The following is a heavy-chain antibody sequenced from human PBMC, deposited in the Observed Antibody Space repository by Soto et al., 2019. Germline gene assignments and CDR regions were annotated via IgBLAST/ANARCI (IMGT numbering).Heavy chain of an antibody. CDR3: ARVVRAAADTKAFDI. CDR2: TYYRSKWYN. D-gene: IGHD6-13*01. CDR1: GDSVSTNSAT. J-gene: IGHJ3*02. V-gene: IGHV6-1*01. Sequence: SQTLSLTCAISGDSVSTNSATWDWIRQSPSRGLEWLGRTYYRSKWYNDYAVSVKGRITINPDTSNNQFSLQLNSVTPEDTAVYYCARVVRAAADTKAFDIWGQGTMVTVSS.